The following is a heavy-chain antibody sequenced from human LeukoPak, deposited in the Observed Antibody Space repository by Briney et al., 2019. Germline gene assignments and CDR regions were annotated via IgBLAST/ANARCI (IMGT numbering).Heavy chain of an antibody. Sequence: GGSLRLSCAGSGFTFSSYAMTWVRQAPGKGLEWVSAISGSGDSTYYADSVKGRFTISRDNSKNTLYLQMISLRPEDTAVYYCATRGYCSGTSCYAPQPWGQGTLVTVSS. V-gene: IGHV3-23*01. D-gene: IGHD2-2*01. CDR3: ATRGYCSGTSCYAPQP. CDR2: ISGSGDST. CDR1: GFTFSSYA. J-gene: IGHJ5*02.